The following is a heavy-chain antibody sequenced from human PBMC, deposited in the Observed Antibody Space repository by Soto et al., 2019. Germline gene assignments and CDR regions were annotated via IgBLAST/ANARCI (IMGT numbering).Heavy chain of an antibody. Sequence: QVQLVQSGAEVKKPGSSVKASCKASGGTFSSYAISWVRQAPGQGLEWMGGIIPIFGTANYAQKFQGRVTITADESTSTAYMELSSLGSEDTAVYYCARSMVRGSRYYYYYYGMDVWGQGTTVTVSS. CDR1: GGTFSSYA. V-gene: IGHV1-69*01. J-gene: IGHJ6*02. CDR2: IIPIFGTA. CDR3: ARSMVRGSRYYYYYYGMDV. D-gene: IGHD3-10*01.